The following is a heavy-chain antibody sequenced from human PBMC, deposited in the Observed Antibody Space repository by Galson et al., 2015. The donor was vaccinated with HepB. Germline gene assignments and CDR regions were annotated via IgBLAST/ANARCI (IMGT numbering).Heavy chain of an antibody. J-gene: IGHJ4*02. CDR3: ARVEDIVLMVYAMGMNGFDY. D-gene: IGHD2-8*01. CDR2: ISAYNGNT. Sequence: SVKVSCKASGYTFTSYGISWVRQAPGQGLEWMGWISAYNGNTNYAQKLQGRVTMTTDTSTSTAYMELRSLRSDGTAVYYCARVEDIVLMVYAMGMNGFDYWGQGTLVTVSS. V-gene: IGHV1-18*04. CDR1: GYTFTSYG.